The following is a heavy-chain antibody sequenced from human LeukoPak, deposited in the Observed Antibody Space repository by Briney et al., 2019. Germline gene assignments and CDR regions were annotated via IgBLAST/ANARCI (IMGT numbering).Heavy chain of an antibody. CDR2: INHSGST. D-gene: IGHD3-9*01. V-gene: IGHV4-34*01. J-gene: IGHJ4*02. CDR1: GGSFSGYY. Sequence: SETLSLTCTAYGGSFSGYYWSWIRQPPGKGLEWIGEINHSGSTNYNPPLKSRVTISVDTSKNQFSLELTSVTAADTAVYYCARRFWYHDILTAYNIWGQGTPVTVSS. CDR3: ARRFWYHDILTAYNI.